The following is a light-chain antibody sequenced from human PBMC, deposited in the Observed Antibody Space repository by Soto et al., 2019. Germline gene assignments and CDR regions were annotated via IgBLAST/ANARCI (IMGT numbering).Light chain of an antibody. CDR1: QSVSSN. CDR3: HQRRTSAGT. V-gene: IGKV3-11*01. J-gene: IGKJ5*01. CDR2: DAS. Sequence: ITQSTATLSVCTRERDTLSCRASQSVSSNLAWYQQKPGQAPRLLIYDASNRATGIPARLSGSGSGTDFTLTVSSLQPEEFAVYYCHQRRTSAGTFGGGTRLEIK.